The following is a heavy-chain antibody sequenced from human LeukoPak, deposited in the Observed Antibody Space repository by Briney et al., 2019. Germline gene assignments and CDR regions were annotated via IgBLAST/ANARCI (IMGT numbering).Heavy chain of an antibody. CDR3: AVGANYYGMDV. CDR1: GFTFSSFQ. D-gene: IGHD3-10*01. V-gene: IGHV3-48*03. CDR2: ISSSGSIM. Sequence: GGSLRLSCVASGFTFSSFQMNWVRQAPGKGLEWVSYISSSGSIMFYADSVKGRFTISRDNAKNSLYLQMNSLRAEDAAVYFCAVGANYYGMDVWGQGTTVTVSS. J-gene: IGHJ6*02.